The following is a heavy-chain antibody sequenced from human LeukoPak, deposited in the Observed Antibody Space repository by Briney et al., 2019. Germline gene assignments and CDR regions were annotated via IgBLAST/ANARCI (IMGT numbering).Heavy chain of an antibody. V-gene: IGHV4-59*08. CDR3: ARQHYDILTAFFYGYMDV. D-gene: IGHD3-9*01. Sequence: SETLSLTCTVSGGSISSYYWSWIRQPPGKGLEWIGYIYYSGSTNYNPSLKSRVTISVDTSKNQFSLKLSSVTAADTAVYYCARQHYDILTAFFYGYMDVWGKGTTVTISS. CDR2: IYYSGST. J-gene: IGHJ6*03. CDR1: GGSISSYY.